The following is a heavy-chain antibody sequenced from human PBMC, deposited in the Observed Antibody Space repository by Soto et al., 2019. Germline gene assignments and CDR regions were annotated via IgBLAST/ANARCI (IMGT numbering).Heavy chain of an antibody. D-gene: IGHD3-22*01. CDR3: ARVVDYCDPYYYYGMDV. J-gene: IGHJ6*02. Sequence: DVQLVESGGGLVKPGESLRLSCAASGFTFSPYSMNWVSQAPGKGLEWVSSISCSSSYIYYADSVKGRFTISRDNAKNSLYLQMNSLRAEDTAVYYCARVVDYCDPYYYYGMDVWGQGTTVTVSS. V-gene: IGHV3-21*01. CDR1: GFTFSPYS. CDR2: ISCSSSYI.